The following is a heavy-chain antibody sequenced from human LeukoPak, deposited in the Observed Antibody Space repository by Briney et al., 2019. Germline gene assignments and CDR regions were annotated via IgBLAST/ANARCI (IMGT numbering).Heavy chain of an antibody. Sequence: GESLKISCKGSGYSFTSFSIGWVRQMPGKGLEWMGIIYPGDSDTRYSPSFQGLVTISADKSVSTAYLQWSSLKASDTAMYYCARHISSGWYYVDYWGQETLVTVSS. J-gene: IGHJ4*02. CDR1: GYSFTSFS. CDR2: IYPGDSDT. V-gene: IGHV5-51*01. CDR3: ARHISSGWYYVDY. D-gene: IGHD6-19*01.